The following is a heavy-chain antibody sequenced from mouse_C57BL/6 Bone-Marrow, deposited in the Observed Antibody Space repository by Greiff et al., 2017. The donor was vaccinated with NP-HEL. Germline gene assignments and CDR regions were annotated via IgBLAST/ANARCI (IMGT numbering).Heavy chain of an antibody. J-gene: IGHJ3*01. CDR3: AREEEDGPFAY. D-gene: IGHD2-3*01. Sequence: QVHVKQPGAELVKPGASVKLSCKASGYTFTSYWMHWVKQRPGRGLEWIGRIAPNSGGTKYNEKFKSKATLTVDKPSSTAYMQLSSLTSEDSAVYYCAREEEDGPFAYWGQGTLVTVSA. V-gene: IGHV1-72*01. CDR1: GYTFTSYW. CDR2: IAPNSGGT.